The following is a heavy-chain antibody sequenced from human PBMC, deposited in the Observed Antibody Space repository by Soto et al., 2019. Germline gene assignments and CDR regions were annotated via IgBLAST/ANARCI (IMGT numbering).Heavy chain of an antibody. CDR3: ARVHYDYVWGSYHSDY. Sequence: GGSLRLSCAASGFTFSDYSMNWVRQAPGKGLEWVSSISSSSSYIYYADSVKGGFTISRDNAKNSLYLQMNSLRAEDTAVYYCARVHYDYVWGSYHSDYWGQGTLVTVSS. CDR2: ISSSSSYI. V-gene: IGHV3-21*01. D-gene: IGHD3-16*02. J-gene: IGHJ4*02. CDR1: GFTFSDYS.